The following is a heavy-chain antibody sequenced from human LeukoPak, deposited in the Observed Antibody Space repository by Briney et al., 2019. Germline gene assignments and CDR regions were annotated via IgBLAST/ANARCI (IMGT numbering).Heavy chain of an antibody. CDR3: ARDKKTAAAGTDYYYYYGMDV. CDR1: GFTFSSYS. CDR2: ISSSSSYI. V-gene: IGHV3-21*01. D-gene: IGHD6-13*01. J-gene: IGHJ6*02. Sequence: GGSLRLSCAASGFTFSSYSMNWVHQAPGKGLEWVSSISSSSSYIYYADSVKGRFTISRDNAKNSLYLQMNSLRAEDTAVYYCARDKKTAAAGTDYYYYYGMDVWGQGTTVTVSS.